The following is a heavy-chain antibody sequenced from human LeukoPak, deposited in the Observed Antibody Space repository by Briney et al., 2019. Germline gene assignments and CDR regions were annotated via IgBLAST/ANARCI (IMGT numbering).Heavy chain of an antibody. Sequence: GGSLRLSCAASGFTFSSYAMSWVRQAPGKGLEWVSAISGSGGSTYYPGSVKGRFTISRENAKNSLYLQMNSLRAGDTAVYYCARGSGDYSNPYYFDYWGQGTLVTVSS. D-gene: IGHD4-11*01. CDR1: GFTFSSYA. V-gene: IGHV3-23*01. CDR2: ISGSGGST. J-gene: IGHJ4*02. CDR3: ARGSGDYSNPYYFDY.